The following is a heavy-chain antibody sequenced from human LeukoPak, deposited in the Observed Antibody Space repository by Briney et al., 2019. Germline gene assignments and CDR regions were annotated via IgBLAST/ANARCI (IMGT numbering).Heavy chain of an antibody. D-gene: IGHD3-10*01. CDR3: ARRGSGSYLDFDY. CDR2: INPIDSYT. J-gene: IGHJ4*02. V-gene: IGHV5-10-1*01. Sequence: GESLKISFQGSGYSFTNYWISWVRQMPGKGLEWMGRINPIDSYTKYSPSFQGHVTILVDKSINTAYLQWSSLKASDTAIYYCARRGSGSYLDFDYWGQGTVVTVSS. CDR1: GYSFTNYW.